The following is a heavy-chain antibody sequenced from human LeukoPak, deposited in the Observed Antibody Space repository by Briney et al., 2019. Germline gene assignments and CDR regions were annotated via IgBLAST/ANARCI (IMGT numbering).Heavy chain of an antibody. V-gene: IGHV1-18*01. J-gene: IGHJ6*03. D-gene: IGHD5-12*01. CDR1: GYTFTGYD. CDR2: ISAYNGNT. CDR3: ARRTGIVATILKYYYYYYYMDV. Sequence: GASVKVSCKASGYTFTGYDINWVRQAPGQGLEWMGWISAYNGNTNYAQKLQGRVTMTTDTSTSTAYMELRSLRSDDTAVYYCARRTGIVATILKYYYYYYYMDVWGKGTTVTVSS.